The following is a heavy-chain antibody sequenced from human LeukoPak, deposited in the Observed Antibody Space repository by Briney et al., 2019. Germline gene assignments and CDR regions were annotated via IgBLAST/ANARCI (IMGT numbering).Heavy chain of an antibody. V-gene: IGHV1-8*01. J-gene: IGHJ4*02. D-gene: IGHD6-19*01. CDR2: MNPNSGNT. CDR3: ARGSRAVAVHAVDY. Sequence: ASVKVSCKASGYTFTRYDINWVRQAAGQGLEWMGWMNPNSGNTGDAQKFQGRVTMTRNTSISTAYMELSSLRSEDTAVYYCARGSRAVAVHAVDYWGQGTLVTVSS. CDR1: GYTFTRYD.